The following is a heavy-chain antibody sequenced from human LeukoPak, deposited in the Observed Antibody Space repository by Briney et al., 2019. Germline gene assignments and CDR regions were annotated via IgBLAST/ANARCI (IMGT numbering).Heavy chain of an antibody. CDR2: ISYDGSNK. J-gene: IGHJ4*02. CDR1: GFTFSSYA. D-gene: IGHD3-16*01. Sequence: PGGSLRLSCAASGFTFSSYAMHWVRQAPGKGLEWVAVISYDGSNKYYADSVKGRFTISRDNSKNTLYLQMNSLRAEDTAVYYCARRIMITFGGPGTLVTVSS. CDR3: ARRIMITF. V-gene: IGHV3-30-3*01.